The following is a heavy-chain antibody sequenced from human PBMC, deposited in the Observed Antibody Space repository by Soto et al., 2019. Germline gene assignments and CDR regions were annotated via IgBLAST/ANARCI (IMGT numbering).Heavy chain of an antibody. J-gene: IGHJ4*02. D-gene: IGHD2-2*01. CDR1: GYTFTSYG. CDR3: ARGGDPYCSSTSCYVRSGDY. V-gene: IGHV1-18*01. Sequence: ASVKVSCKASGYTFTSYGISWVRQAPGQGLEWMGWISAYNGNTNYAQKLQGRVTMTTDTSTSTAYMELRSLRSDDTAVYYCARGGDPYCSSTSCYVRSGDYWGQGTLVTVLL. CDR2: ISAYNGNT.